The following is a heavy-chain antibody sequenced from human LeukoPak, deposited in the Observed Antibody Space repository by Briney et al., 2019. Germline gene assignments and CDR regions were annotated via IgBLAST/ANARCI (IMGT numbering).Heavy chain of an antibody. Sequence: SETLSLTCAVSGGSVCSSNWWSWVRQPPGKGLEWIGEIYHSGSTNYNPSLRSRVTISVDKSKNQFFLKLSSVTAADTAVYYCARSGGTYDYVWGSLNWFDPWGQGTLVTVSS. J-gene: IGHJ5*02. D-gene: IGHD3-16*01. CDR1: GGSVCSSNW. CDR3: ARSGGTYDYVWGSLNWFDP. CDR2: IYHSGST. V-gene: IGHV4-4*02.